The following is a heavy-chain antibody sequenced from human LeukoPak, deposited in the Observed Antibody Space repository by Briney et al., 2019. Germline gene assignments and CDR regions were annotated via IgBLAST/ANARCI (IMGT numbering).Heavy chain of an antibody. CDR2: IYRSGST. D-gene: IGHD4-11*01. CDR3: ARAPTTVTTRGGYFDY. V-gene: IGHV4-38-2*02. J-gene: IGHJ4*02. CDR1: GYSISSGYY. Sequence: PSETLSLTCTVTGYSISSGYYWGWIRQPPGKGLEWIGSIYRSGSTYYNPSLKSRVTISVDTSKNQFSLKLSSVTAADTAVYYCARAPTTVTTRGGYFDYWGQGTLVTVSS.